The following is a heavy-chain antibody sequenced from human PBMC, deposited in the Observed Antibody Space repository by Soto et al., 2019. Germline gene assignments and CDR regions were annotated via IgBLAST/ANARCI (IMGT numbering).Heavy chain of an antibody. Sequence: EVQLVESGGGLVQPGGSLRLSCAASGFTFNDYWMNWVRQAPGKGLEWVANIKQDGSDEYYVDSVKGRVTISRDNATDSLHMHLNSLRAEDRAVYYGARPLGCRDAFDIWGQGTMVTASS. CDR2: IKQDGSDE. CDR1: GFTFNDYW. CDR3: ARPLGCRDAFDI. J-gene: IGHJ3*02. V-gene: IGHV3-7*01. D-gene: IGHD2-15*01.